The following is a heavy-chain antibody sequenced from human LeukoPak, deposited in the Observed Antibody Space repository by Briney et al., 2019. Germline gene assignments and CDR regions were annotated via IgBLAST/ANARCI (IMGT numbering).Heavy chain of an antibody. CDR2: IKQDGTDK. CDR3: ARDKRDYDTSGSLFVF. J-gene: IGHJ4*02. V-gene: IGHV3-7*03. D-gene: IGHD3-22*01. CDR1: GFTFSRYW. Sequence: GGSLRLSCAASGFTFSRYWMSWVRQVPRKGLEWVANIKQDGTDKYYMDSVKGRFTISRDNAKNSLYLQMSSLRAEDTAVYYCARDKRDYDTSGSLFVFGGQGTLVTVSS.